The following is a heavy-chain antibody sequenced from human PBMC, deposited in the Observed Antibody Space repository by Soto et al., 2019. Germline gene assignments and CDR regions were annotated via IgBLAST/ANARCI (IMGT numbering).Heavy chain of an antibody. CDR2: ISYDGSNK. CDR3: AKDYWSGSYSPRPHYGMDV. J-gene: IGHJ6*02. Sequence: PGGSLRLSCAASGFTFSSYGMHWVRQAPGKGLEWVAVISYDGSNKYYADSVKGRFTISRDNSKNTLYLQVNSLRAEDTAVYYCAKDYWSGSYSPRPHYGMDVWGQGTTVTVSS. CDR1: GFTFSSYG. D-gene: IGHD1-26*01. V-gene: IGHV3-30*18.